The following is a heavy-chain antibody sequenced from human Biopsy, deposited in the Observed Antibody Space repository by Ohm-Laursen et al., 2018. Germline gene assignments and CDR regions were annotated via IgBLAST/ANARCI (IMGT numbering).Heavy chain of an antibody. D-gene: IGHD1-26*01. Sequence: SSVKVSCKASGGTFINYAISWVRQAPGQGLEWMGGIIPMFGTANYAQMFQGRVTISADESTSTSYMELSSLTTEDTAISYCARGPHSGSHSCFDYWGRGTLVTVSS. J-gene: IGHJ4*02. CDR1: GGTFINYA. CDR3: ARGPHSGSHSCFDY. V-gene: IGHV1-69*01. CDR2: IIPMFGTA.